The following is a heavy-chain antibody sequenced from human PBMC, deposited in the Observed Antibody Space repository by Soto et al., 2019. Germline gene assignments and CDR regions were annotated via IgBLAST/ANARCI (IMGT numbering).Heavy chain of an antibody. J-gene: IGHJ4*02. D-gene: IGHD2-15*01. Sequence: TSETLSLTCTVSGGPFSRGGYYWSWIRQQPGKGLECIGYIFYTGSTYYNPSLKSRVTISVDRSKNQFSLKLSSVTAADTAVYYCARGQVVAAQHWGQGTLVTVSS. CDR3: ARGQVVAAQH. V-gene: IGHV4-30-2*01. CDR2: IFYTGST. CDR1: GGPFSRGGYY.